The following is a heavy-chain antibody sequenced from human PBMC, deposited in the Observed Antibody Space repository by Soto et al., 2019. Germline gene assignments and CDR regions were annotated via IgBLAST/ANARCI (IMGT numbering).Heavy chain of an antibody. D-gene: IGHD6-25*01. CDR1: AGSLTNSSRY. Sequence: PSVTKSLTGSVSAGSLTNSSRYWGWIRQPPGKGLEWIGSIYSSGTVYYSPSLKSRVTISVDTSKNQFSLKVRSVTAADTAFYYCARREEQRHAWGQGTLVTVSS. CDR2: IYSSGTV. CDR3: ARREEQRHA. J-gene: IGHJ5*02. V-gene: IGHV4-39*01.